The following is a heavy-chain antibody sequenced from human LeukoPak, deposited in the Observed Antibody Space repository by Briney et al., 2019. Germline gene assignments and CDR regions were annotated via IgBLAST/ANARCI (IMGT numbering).Heavy chain of an antibody. D-gene: IGHD2-2*01. V-gene: IGHV4-38-2*02. CDR2: MYHSGST. CDR3: ARDYRYCSSTSCYAFDY. CDR1: GYSISSGYY. Sequence: SETLSLTCAVSGYSISSGYYWGWIRQPPGKGLEWIGNMYHSGSTYYNPSLKSRVTTSVDTSKNQFSLKLSSVTAADTAVYYCARDYRYCSSTSCYAFDYWGQGTLVTVSS. J-gene: IGHJ4*02.